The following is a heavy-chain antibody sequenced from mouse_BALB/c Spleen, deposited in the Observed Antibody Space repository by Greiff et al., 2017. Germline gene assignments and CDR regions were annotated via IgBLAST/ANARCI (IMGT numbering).Heavy chain of an antibody. V-gene: IGHV5-4*02. CDR1: GFTFSDYY. J-gene: IGHJ4*01. D-gene: IGHD2-2*01. Sequence: DVQLVESGGGLVKPGGSLKLSCAASGFTFSDYYMYWVRQTPEKRLEWVATISDGGSYTYYPDSVKGRFTISRDNAKNNLYLQMSSLKSEDTAMYYCARGARGYDEIYYAMDYWGQGTSVTVSS. CDR3: ARGARGYDEIYYAMDY. CDR2: ISDGGSYT.